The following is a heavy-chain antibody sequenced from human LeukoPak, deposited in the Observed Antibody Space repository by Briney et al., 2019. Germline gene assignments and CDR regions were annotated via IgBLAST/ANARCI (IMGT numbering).Heavy chain of an antibody. CDR1: GYTFTSHD. CDR3: ALLTGEYYYYYGMDV. Sequence: ASVKVSCKASGYTFTSHDINWVRQATGQGLEWMGWMNPNSGNTGYAQKFQGRVTMTRNTSISTAYMELSSLRSEDTAVYYCALLTGEYYYYYGMDVWGQGTTVTVSS. CDR2: MNPNSGNT. D-gene: IGHD1-26*01. V-gene: IGHV1-8*01. J-gene: IGHJ6*02.